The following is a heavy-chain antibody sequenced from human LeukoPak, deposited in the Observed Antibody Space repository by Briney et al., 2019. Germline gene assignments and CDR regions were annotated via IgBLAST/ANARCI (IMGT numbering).Heavy chain of an antibody. CDR1: GGTFSSYA. CDR2: IIPIFGTA. V-gene: IGHV1-69*05. Sequence: SVKVSCKASGGTFSSYAISWVRQAPGQGLEWMGGIIPIFGTANYAQKFQGRVTITRNTSISTAYMELSSLRSEDTAVYYCARGTYDFWSGYNDYWGQGTLVTVSS. D-gene: IGHD3-3*01. CDR3: ARGTYDFWSGYNDY. J-gene: IGHJ4*02.